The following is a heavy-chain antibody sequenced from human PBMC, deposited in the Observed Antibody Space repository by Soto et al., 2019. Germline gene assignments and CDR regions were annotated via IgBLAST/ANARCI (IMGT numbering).Heavy chain of an antibody. CDR2: IVVGSGNT. CDR3: AAEDYGGTSDPDY. J-gene: IGHJ4*02. CDR1: GFTFTSSA. D-gene: IGHD4-17*01. Sequence: QMQLVQAGPEVKKPGTSVKVSCKASGFTFTSSAVQWVRQARGQRQEWIGWIVVGSGNTNYAQKFQERVTITRDMSTSTAYMELSRLRSEDTAVYYCAAEDYGGTSDPDYWGQGTLVTVSS. V-gene: IGHV1-58*01.